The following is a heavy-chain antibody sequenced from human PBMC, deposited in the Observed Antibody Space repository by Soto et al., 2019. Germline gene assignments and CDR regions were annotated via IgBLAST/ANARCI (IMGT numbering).Heavy chain of an antibody. CDR3: ARATADIVVVVAATPPYDY. CDR1: GYTFTSYG. CDR2: ISAYNGNT. D-gene: IGHD2-15*01. J-gene: IGHJ4*02. V-gene: IGHV1-18*01. Sequence: ASVKVSCKASGYTFTSYGISWVRQAPGQGLEWMGWISAYNGNTNYAQKLQGRVTMTTDTSTSTAYMELRSLRSDDTAVYYCARATADIVVVVAATPPYDYWGQGTLVTVSS.